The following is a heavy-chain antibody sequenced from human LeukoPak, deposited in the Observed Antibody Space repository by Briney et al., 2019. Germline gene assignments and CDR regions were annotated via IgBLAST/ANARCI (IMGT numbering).Heavy chain of an antibody. J-gene: IGHJ4*02. Sequence: SETLSLTCTVSGGSISSGDYYWSWIRQPPGKGLEWIGEIHSSGGTQYNPSLKSRVTISVDTSKNQFSLKLSSVTAADTAVYYCARHRLGYYDSSGYPAFGYWGQGTLVTVSS. CDR1: GGSISSGDYY. V-gene: IGHV4-39*01. D-gene: IGHD3-22*01. CDR2: IHSSGGT. CDR3: ARHRLGYYDSSGYPAFGY.